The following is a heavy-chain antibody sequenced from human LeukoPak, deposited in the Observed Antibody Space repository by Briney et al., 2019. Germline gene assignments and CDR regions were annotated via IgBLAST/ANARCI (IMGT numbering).Heavy chain of an antibody. Sequence: GVSLRLSCVASGFTFSSSWMSWVRQGPGKGPEWVANMNQDGSRKYYVGSVKGRFTISRDNAKNSLFLQMNGLRDEDTAVYYCTRDSQGSGTYSTDHWGQGTLVTVSS. CDR1: GFTFSSSW. V-gene: IGHV3-7*01. CDR2: MNQDGSRK. D-gene: IGHD3-10*01. CDR3: TRDSQGSGTYSTDH. J-gene: IGHJ4*02.